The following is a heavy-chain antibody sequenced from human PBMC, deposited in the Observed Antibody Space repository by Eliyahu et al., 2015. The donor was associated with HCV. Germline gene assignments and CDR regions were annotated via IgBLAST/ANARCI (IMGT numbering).Heavy chain of an antibody. J-gene: IGHJ5*02. D-gene: IGHD6-19*01. CDR3: ASGGGGIAVAGTGGWFDP. CDR2: IHYSGST. Sequence: QVQLQESGPGLVKPSXTLSLTCXVSGXSIXTYYWSWIRQPPGKGLEWIGYIHYSGSTNYNPXLKNRVTISIDTSKNQFSLNLTSVTAVDTAVYYXASGGGGIAVAGTGGWFDPWGQGTLVTVSS. CDR1: GXSIXTYY. V-gene: IGHV4-59*01.